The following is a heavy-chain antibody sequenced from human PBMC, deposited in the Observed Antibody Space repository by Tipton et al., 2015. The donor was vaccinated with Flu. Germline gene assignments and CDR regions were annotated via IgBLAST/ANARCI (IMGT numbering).Heavy chain of an antibody. D-gene: IGHD6-13*01. CDR3: ARDSRIAAAGSEDY. CDR2: INHSGST. CDR1: GGSFSGYY. Sequence: TLSLTCAVYGGSFSGYYWSWIRQPPGKGLEWIGEINHSGSTNYNPSLKSRVTISVDTSKNHFSLKLSSVTAADTAVYYCARDSRIAAAGSEDYWGQGTLVTVSS. J-gene: IGHJ4*02. V-gene: IGHV4-34*01.